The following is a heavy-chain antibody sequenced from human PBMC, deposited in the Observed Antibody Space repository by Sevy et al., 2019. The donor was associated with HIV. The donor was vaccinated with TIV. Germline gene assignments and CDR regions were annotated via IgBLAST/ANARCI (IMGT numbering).Heavy chain of an antibody. J-gene: IGHJ3*02. D-gene: IGHD1-26*01. Sequence: SETLSLTCTVSGGSISSSPSYWGWIRRPPGKGLEWIGTIYFSGTTYYNPSLESRVTVSIDTSKNQVPVKVRSVTASETAVYYCGGPNYYAFHIWGQGTMVTVSS. CDR1: GGSISSSPSY. CDR2: IYFSGTT. V-gene: IGHV4-39*01. CDR3: GGPNYYAFHI.